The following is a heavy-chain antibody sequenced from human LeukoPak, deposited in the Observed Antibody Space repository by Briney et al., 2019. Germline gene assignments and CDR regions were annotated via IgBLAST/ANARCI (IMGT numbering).Heavy chain of an antibody. D-gene: IGHD3-10*01. CDR3: ARPYIAMALDC. CDR1: GFTLSNYW. Sequence: GGSLRLSCAASGFTLSNYWMTWVRQAPGKGLEWVAIINQDGSEKYYLDSVEGRFTISNENTKTSLFLQMNSLRAEDTAVYYCARPYIAMALDCWGQGALVTVSS. J-gene: IGHJ4*02. CDR2: INQDGSEK. V-gene: IGHV3-7*03.